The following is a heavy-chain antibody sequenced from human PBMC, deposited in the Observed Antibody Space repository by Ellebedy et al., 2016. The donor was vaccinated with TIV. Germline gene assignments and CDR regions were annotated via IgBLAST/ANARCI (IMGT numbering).Heavy chain of an antibody. J-gene: IGHJ4*02. CDR1: GFTFSSYW. D-gene: IGHD5-24*01. Sequence: GESLKISCAASGFTFSSYWMHWVRQAPGKGLVWVSRVNSDGSSTSYGDSVKGRFTISRDNAKNSVYLQMNSLRAEDTAIYYCARGRVGNCWGQGTLVTVSS. V-gene: IGHV3-74*01. CDR3: ARGRVGNC. CDR2: VNSDGSST.